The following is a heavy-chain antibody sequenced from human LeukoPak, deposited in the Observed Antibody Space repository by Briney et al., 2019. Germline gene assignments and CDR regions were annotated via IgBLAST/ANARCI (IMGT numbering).Heavy chain of an antibody. Sequence: GSLRLSCAASGFSFSSYGMHWVRQAPGKGLEWVANIKQNGSEKSYVDSVKGRFTISRDNAENSLYLQMNSLRAEDTAVYYCVRDGGAVGNMDYWGQGTLLTVSS. J-gene: IGHJ4*02. CDR3: VRDGGAVGNMDY. CDR2: IKQNGSEK. D-gene: IGHD3-16*01. CDR1: GFSFSSYG. V-gene: IGHV3-7*01.